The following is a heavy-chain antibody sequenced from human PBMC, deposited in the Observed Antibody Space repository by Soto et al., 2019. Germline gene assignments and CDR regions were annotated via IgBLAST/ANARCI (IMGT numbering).Heavy chain of an antibody. D-gene: IGHD6-6*01. Sequence: GGSLRLSCAASGFTFSSYAMSWVRQAPGKGLEWVSAASGNGGYTYYADSVKGRFTISRDNAKNSLYLQMNSLRAEDTAVYYCVFFDDSSSSEFGIDVWGEATPV. CDR3: VFFDDSSSSEFGIDV. V-gene: IGHV3-23*01. J-gene: IGHJ6*02. CDR1: GFTFSSYA. CDR2: ASGNGGYT.